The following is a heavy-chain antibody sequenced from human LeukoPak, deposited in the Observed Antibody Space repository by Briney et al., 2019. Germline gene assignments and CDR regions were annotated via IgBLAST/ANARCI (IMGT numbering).Heavy chain of an antibody. CDR1: GYTFTSYD. Sequence: ASVKVSCKASGYTFTSYDISWVRQATGQGLEWMGWMNPNSGNTGYAQKFQGRVTMTRNTSISTAYMELSSLRSEDTAVYYCATSYDSGAAVFDYWGQGTLVTVSS. J-gene: IGHJ4*02. V-gene: IGHV1-8*01. CDR3: ATSYDSGAAVFDY. D-gene: IGHD3-22*01. CDR2: MNPNSGNT.